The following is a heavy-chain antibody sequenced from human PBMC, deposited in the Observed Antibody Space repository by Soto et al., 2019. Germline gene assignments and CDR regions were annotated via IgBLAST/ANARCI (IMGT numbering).Heavy chain of an antibody. CDR1: GFSLSTSGLG. Sequence: QITLKESGPTLVKPTQTLTLTCSFSGFSLSTSGLGVGWLRQPPGKALKWLALIYRDDDKRYSPSMKSRLTVTTDTYKGRVVLSMTNMNPVDTGRYYCAHHNYSDYGYWGQGTLVTVSS. CDR3: AHHNYSDYGY. CDR2: IYRDDDK. D-gene: IGHD4-17*01. J-gene: IGHJ4*02. V-gene: IGHV2-5*02.